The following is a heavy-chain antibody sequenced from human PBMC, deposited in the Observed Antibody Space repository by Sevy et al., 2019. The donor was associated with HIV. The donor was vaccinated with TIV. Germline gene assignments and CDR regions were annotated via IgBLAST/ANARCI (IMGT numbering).Heavy chain of an antibody. V-gene: IGHV3-33*01. CDR3: ARDGIVIVPAAVAVTGYFDY. J-gene: IGHJ4*02. Sequence: GGSLRLSCAASGFSFSNYGMHWVRLAPGKGLEWVAVIWYDGSNKYYADSVKGRFTISRDNSKNTLYLQMHSLRAEDTAVYYCARDGIVIVPAAVAVTGYFDYWGQGTLVTVSS. CDR2: IWYDGSNK. D-gene: IGHD2-2*01. CDR1: GFSFSNYG.